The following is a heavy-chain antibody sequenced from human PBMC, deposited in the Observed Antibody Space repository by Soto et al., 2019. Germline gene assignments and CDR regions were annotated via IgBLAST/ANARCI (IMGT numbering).Heavy chain of an antibody. CDR3: ARAGYSSGWYEWFDS. CDR2: INVDGSTT. V-gene: IGHV3-74*01. Sequence: EVHLMESGGGLVQPGGSLRLSCAASGFTFSSSWMHWVRQVPGKGLLWLSRINVDGSTTTYADYLKGRFTISRDNAKNTMYLQMNNLRAEDTAVYYCARAGYSSGWYEWFDSWGQGTLVTVSS. CDR1: GFTFSSSW. D-gene: IGHD6-19*01. J-gene: IGHJ5*01.